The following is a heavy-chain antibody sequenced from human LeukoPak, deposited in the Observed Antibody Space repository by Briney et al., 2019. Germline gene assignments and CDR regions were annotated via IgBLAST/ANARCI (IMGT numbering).Heavy chain of an antibody. CDR1: GFTFSSYS. CDR3: ARAPEVGATHYFDY. Sequence: PGGSLRLSCAASGFTFSSYSMTWVRQAPGKGLEWVSSISSSSSYIYYADSVKGRFTISRDNARNSLYLQMDSLRAEDTAVYYCARAPEVGATHYFDYWGQGTLVTVSS. V-gene: IGHV3-21*01. D-gene: IGHD1-26*01. CDR2: ISSSSSYI. J-gene: IGHJ4*02.